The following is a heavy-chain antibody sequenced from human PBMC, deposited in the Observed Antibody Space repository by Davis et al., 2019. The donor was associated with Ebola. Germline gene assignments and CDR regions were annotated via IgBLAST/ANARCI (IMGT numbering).Heavy chain of an antibody. CDR1: GGSFSGYY. CDR3: ARHSGYSGYDPLDY. V-gene: IGHV4-34*01. D-gene: IGHD5-12*01. J-gene: IGHJ4*02. CDR2: INHSGST. Sequence: PSETLSLTCAVYGGSFSGYYWSWIRQPPGKGLEWIGEINHSGSTNYNPSLKSRVTISVDTSKNQFSLKLSSVTAADTAVYYCARHSGYSGYDPLDYWGQGTLVTVSS.